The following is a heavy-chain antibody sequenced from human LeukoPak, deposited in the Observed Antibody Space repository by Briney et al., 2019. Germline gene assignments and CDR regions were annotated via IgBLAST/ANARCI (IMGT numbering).Heavy chain of an antibody. J-gene: IGHJ5*02. Sequence: GGSLKLSCAASGLSFTDPGFHWVRHASGKGLEWVARIANEATNYATAYAASVKGRFIIYRDNSKKTAYLQMNRLKTEDTAVYYCVRHRTAGIGENWFDPWGQGTLVTVSS. CDR3: VRHRTAGIGENWFDP. CDR1: GLSFTDPG. V-gene: IGHV3-73*01. D-gene: IGHD3-10*01. CDR2: IANEATNYAT.